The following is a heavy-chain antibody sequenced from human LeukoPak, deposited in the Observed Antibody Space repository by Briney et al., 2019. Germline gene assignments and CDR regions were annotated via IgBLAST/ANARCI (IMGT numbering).Heavy chain of an antibody. J-gene: IGHJ4*02. Sequence: PGGSLRLSCAASGFTFNNYAMHWVRQAPGKGLEWVAVISYDGNNKYYADSVKGRFTISRDNSKNTVSLQMNSLRAEDTAVYYCARGADRWNYFDYWGQGTLVTVSS. V-gene: IGHV3-30*14. CDR2: ISYDGNNK. CDR3: ARGADRWNYFDY. CDR1: GFTFNNYA. D-gene: IGHD4-23*01.